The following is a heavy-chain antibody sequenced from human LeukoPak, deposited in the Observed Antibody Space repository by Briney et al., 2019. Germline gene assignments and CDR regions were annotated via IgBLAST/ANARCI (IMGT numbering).Heavy chain of an antibody. D-gene: IGHD4/OR15-4a*01. V-gene: IGHV3-23*01. CDR2: IRGSGGST. CDR1: GFTFSSYA. J-gene: IGHJ4*02. Sequence: GGSLRLSCAASGFTFSSYAMSWVRQAPGKGLEWVSTIRGSGGSTHYADPVKGRFTISRDNSKKTLYLQMNSLRAEDTAVYYCARRAGAYSHPYDYWGQGTLVTVSS. CDR3: ARRAGAYSHPYDY.